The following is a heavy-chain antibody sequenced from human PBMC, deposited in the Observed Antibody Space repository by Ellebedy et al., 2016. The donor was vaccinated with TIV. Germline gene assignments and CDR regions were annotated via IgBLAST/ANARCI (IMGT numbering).Heavy chain of an antibody. V-gene: IGHV3-74*01. D-gene: IGHD4-23*01. Sequence: GESLKISCAASRFTFSSYSMNWVRQAPGKGLEWVSHISSDGSYTPYADSVKGRFTISRDNANNTLYLQMNSLRADDTSVYYCLIDRPGNSANADYWGQGTLVTVSS. J-gene: IGHJ4*02. CDR1: RFTFSSYS. CDR3: LIDRPGNSANADY. CDR2: ISSDGSYT.